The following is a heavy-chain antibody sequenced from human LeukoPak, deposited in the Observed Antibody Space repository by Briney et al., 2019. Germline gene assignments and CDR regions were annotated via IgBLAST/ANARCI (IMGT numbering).Heavy chain of an antibody. CDR1: RGTFSSYA. J-gene: IGHJ3*02. D-gene: IGHD3-9*01. Sequence: SVTVSCKASRGTFSSYAISWVRQHPGQGLEWMGRIIPILGIANYAQKFQGRVRITADKSTSTAYMELSSLRSEDTAVYYSARGDWLSLMPSRPRPFDIWGQGTMVTGPS. V-gene: IGHV1-69*04. CDR2: IIPILGIA. CDR3: ARGDWLSLMPSRPRPFDI.